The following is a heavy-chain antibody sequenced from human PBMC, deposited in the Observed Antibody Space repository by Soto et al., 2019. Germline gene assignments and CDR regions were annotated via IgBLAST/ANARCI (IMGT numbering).Heavy chain of an antibody. J-gene: IGHJ6*02. D-gene: IGHD6-19*01. CDR1: GYSFTSYW. CDR3: ARNPQGGLVREHYYYGMDV. Sequence: GESLKISCKGSGYSFTSYWIGWVRQMPGKGLEWMGIIYPADSGTRYSPSFQGQVTISADKSINTAYLQWSSLKASDTAMYYCARNPQGGLVREHYYYGMDVWGQGTTVTVSS. V-gene: IGHV5-51*01. CDR2: IYPADSGT.